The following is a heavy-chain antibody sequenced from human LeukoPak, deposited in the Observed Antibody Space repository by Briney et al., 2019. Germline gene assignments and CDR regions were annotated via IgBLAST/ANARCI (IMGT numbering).Heavy chain of an antibody. J-gene: IGHJ6*02. Sequence: ASVKVSCKASGYTFTSYGISWVRQAPGQGLEWMGWISAYNGNTNYAQKLQGRVTMTTDTSTSTAYMELRSLRSDDTAVYYCAYSSTSSPLYYYYGMDVWGQGTTVTVSS. V-gene: IGHV1-18*01. CDR1: GYTFTSYG. CDR3: AYSSTSSPLYYYYGMDV. CDR2: ISAYNGNT. D-gene: IGHD2-2*01.